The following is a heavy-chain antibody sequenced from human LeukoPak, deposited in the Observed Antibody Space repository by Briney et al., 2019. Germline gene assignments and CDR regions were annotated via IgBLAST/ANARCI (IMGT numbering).Heavy chain of an antibody. CDR2: IYYSGST. D-gene: IGHD4-17*01. CDR3: ARFQALTTVTIYYFDY. Sequence: SETLSLTCTVSGGSISSGGYYWSWIRQHPGKGLEWIGYIYYSGSTYYNPSLKSRVTISVDTSKNQFSLKLSSVTAADTAVYYCARFQALTTVTIYYFDYWGQGTLVTVSS. J-gene: IGHJ4*02. CDR1: GGSISSGGYY. V-gene: IGHV4-31*03.